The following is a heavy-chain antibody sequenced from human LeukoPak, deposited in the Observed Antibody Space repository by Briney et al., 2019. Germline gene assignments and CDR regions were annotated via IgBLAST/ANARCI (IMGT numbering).Heavy chain of an antibody. CDR2: IYYTGTT. D-gene: IGHD3-10*01. V-gene: IGHV4-31*03. CDR3: ARANTRTGSGIDLDY. J-gene: IGHJ4*02. Sequence: PSQTLSLTCTVSGGSISSGDYYWTWIRQHPGKGLEWIGYIYYTGTTYYNPSLKSRVTLSVDTSKSQFSLRLSSVTAADTAVFYCARANTRTGSGIDLDYWGQGTLVTVSS. CDR1: GGSISSGDYY.